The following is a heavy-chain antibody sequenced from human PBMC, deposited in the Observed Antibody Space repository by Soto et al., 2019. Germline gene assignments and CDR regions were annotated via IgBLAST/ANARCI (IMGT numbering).Heavy chain of an antibody. CDR3: ARESGGATATLDYYYFYMDV. D-gene: IGHD5-12*01. CDR2: INPNSGVT. J-gene: IGHJ6*03. V-gene: IGHV1-2*04. CDR1: GDSFNDYY. Sequence: QVQLVQSGAEVRKPGASVTVSCRSSGDSFNDYYIHWVRQAPGQGFEWMGWINPNSGVTKYAQKFQGWVSMTRDTSIRTVYMQLSRLRSDDTAVYYCARESGGATATLDYYYFYMDVWGTGTTVTVSS.